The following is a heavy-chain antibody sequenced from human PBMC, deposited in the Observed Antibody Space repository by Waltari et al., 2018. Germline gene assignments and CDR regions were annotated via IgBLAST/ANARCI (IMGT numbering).Heavy chain of an antibody. D-gene: IGHD2-15*01. J-gene: IGHJ6*04. Sequence: QVQLQESGQGLVKHSETLSLTCTVSGYSISSGYYLGWIRQPPGKGLEWIGSIYHSGSTYYNPSLKSRVTISVDTSKNQFSLKLSSVTAADTAVYYCAGPNSGGTPPVWGKGTTVTISS. CDR2: IYHSGST. CDR1: GYSISSGYY. CDR3: AGPNSGGTPPV. V-gene: IGHV4-38-2*02.